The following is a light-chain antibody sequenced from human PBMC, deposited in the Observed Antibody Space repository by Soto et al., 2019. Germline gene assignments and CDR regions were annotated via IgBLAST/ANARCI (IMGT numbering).Light chain of an antibody. J-gene: IGKJ5*01. CDR2: SSF. Sequence: DIQMTQSPSSLSASVGDRVTITCRASQGIGNDLGWYQQKPGKAPKRLIYSSFILQSGGPSRFSGSGSGTEFTLTISSLQPEDFATYYCLQHKSYPLTFGQGTRLEIK. V-gene: IGKV1-17*01. CDR1: QGIGND. CDR3: LQHKSYPLT.